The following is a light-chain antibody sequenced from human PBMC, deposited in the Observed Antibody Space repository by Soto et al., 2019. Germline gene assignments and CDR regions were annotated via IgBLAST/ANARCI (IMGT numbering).Light chain of an antibody. J-gene: IGKJ1*01. CDR3: QQYNSYRT. Sequence: DIQMTQSPSSLSASVGDRVTITCRASQSISTYLNWYRQRPGKAPELLIYAASILESGVPSRFSGSGSGTEFTLTISSLQPDDFATYYCQQYNSYRTFGQGTKVDIK. V-gene: IGKV1-9*01. CDR2: AAS. CDR1: QSISTY.